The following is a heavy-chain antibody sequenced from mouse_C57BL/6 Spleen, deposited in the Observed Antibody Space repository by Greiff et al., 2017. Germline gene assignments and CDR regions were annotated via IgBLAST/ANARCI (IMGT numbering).Heavy chain of an antibody. D-gene: IGHD1-1*01. J-gene: IGHJ2*01. V-gene: IGHV1-15*01. CDR2: IDPETGGT. CDR3: RGITTVVGDFDY. CDR1: GYTFTDYE. Sequence: LVESGAELVRPGASVTLSCKASGYTFTDYEMHWVKQTPVHGLEWIGAIDPETGGTAYNQKFKGKAILTADKSSSTAYMELRSLTSEDSAVYYCRGITTVVGDFDYWGQGTTLTVSS.